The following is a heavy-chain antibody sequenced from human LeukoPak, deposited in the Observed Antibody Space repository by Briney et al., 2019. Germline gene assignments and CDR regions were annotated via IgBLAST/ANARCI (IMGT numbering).Heavy chain of an antibody. CDR1: GFTFSSYW. CDR3: ARRLGYCSTTSCYVAPFDY. Sequence: GGSLRLSCAASGFTFSSYWMHWVRQAPGKGLEWVSAISAGGGATYYADSVKGRFTISRDNSKNTLYLQMNSLRAEDTAVYYCARRLGYCSTTSCYVAPFDYWGQGTLVTVSS. D-gene: IGHD2-2*01. V-gene: IGHV3-23*01. CDR2: ISAGGGAT. J-gene: IGHJ4*02.